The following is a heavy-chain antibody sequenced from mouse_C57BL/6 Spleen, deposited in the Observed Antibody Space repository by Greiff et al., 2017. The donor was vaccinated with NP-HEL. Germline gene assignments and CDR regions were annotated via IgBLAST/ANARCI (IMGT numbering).Heavy chain of an antibody. CDR1: GYSFTDYN. J-gene: IGHJ1*03. Sequence: EVQLQQSGPELVKPGASVKISCKASGYSFTDYNMNWVKQSNGKSLEWIGVINPNYGTTSYNQKFKGKATLTVDQSSSTAYMQLKSLTFEDSAVYYCARVGLYGSSNWYCDVWGTGTTVTVSS. V-gene: IGHV1-39*01. CDR3: ARVGLYGSSNWYCDV. D-gene: IGHD1-1*01. CDR2: INPNYGTT.